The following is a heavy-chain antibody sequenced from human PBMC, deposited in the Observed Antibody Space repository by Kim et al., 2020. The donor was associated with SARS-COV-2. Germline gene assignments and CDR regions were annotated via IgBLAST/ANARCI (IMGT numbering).Heavy chain of an antibody. V-gene: IGHV3-21*01. Sequence: GGSLRLSCAASGFTFSSYSMNWVRQAPGKGLEWVSSISSSSSYIYYADSVKGRFTISRDNAKNSLYLQMNSLRAEDTAVYYCARPLGIAAADYYYYGMDVWGQGTTVTVSS. D-gene: IGHD6-13*01. CDR3: ARPLGIAAADYYYYGMDV. CDR2: ISSSSSYI. CDR1: GFTFSSYS. J-gene: IGHJ6*02.